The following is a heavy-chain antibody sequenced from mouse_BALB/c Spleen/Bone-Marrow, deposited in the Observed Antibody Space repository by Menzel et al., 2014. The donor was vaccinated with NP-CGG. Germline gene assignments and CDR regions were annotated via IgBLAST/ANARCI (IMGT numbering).Heavy chain of an antibody. J-gene: IGHJ3*01. Sequence: EVKLVESGGGLVQPGGSLKLSCAASGFDFSTYWMSWVRQAPGKGLEWIGEINPDSSTINYTPSPKDKFIISRDNAKNTLYLQMSKVRSEDTALYYCARLHYYGYEAYWGQGTLVTVSA. CDR3: ARLHYYGYEAY. D-gene: IGHD1-2*01. V-gene: IGHV4-1*02. CDR2: INPDSSTI. CDR1: GFDFSTYW.